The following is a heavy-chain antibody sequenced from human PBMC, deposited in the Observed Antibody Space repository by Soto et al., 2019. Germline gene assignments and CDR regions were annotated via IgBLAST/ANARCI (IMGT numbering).Heavy chain of an antibody. D-gene: IGHD2-15*01. V-gene: IGHV6-1*01. CDR3: ARDVEGALHGVPCYYYYGRNV. CDR1: GDSVSSNSAA. J-gene: IGHJ6*02. Sequence: SQTLSLTCAISGDSVSSNSAAWNWIRQSPSRGLEWLGRTYYRSKWYNDYAVSVKSRITINPDTSKNQFSLQLNSVTPEDTAVYYCARDVEGALHGVPCYYYYGRNVWGQGTTGAVSS. CDR2: TYYRSKWYN.